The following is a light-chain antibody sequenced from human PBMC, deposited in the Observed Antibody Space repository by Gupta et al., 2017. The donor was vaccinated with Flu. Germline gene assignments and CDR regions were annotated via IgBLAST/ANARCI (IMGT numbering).Light chain of an antibody. CDR3: SSHTTSATYA. CDR2: EVS. Sequence: QSALTQPASVSGSPGQSITISCTGTSSDVGAYNYVSWYQQYPGKAPNLMIYEVSNRPSGVSDRFSGSKSGNTASLTISGLQAEDEADYYCSSHTTSATYAFGTGTTVTVL. CDR1: SSDVGAYNY. V-gene: IGLV2-14*01. J-gene: IGLJ1*01.